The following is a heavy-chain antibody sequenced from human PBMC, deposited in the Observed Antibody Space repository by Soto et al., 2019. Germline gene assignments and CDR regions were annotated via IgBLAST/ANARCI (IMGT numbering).Heavy chain of an antibody. J-gene: IGHJ4*02. D-gene: IGHD2-15*01. V-gene: IGHV1-46*01. CDR1: GYTFTSYY. Sequence: ASVKVSCKASGYTFTSYYMHWARQAPGQGLEWMGIINPSGGSTSYAQKFQGRVTMTRDTSTSTVYMELSSLRSEDTAVYYCARAAYCSGGSCADFDYWGQGTLVTVSS. CDR2: INPSGGST. CDR3: ARAAYCSGGSCADFDY.